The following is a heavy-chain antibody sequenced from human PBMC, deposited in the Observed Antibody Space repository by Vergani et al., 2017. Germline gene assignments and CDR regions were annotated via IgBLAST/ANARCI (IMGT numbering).Heavy chain of an antibody. CDR3: ASSWRFYYDFWSGYDY. D-gene: IGHD3-3*01. J-gene: IGHJ4*02. CDR1: GYTFTSYG. V-gene: IGHV1-18*01. CDR2: ISAYNGNT. Sequence: QVQLVQSGAEVKKPGASVKVSCKASGYTFTSYGISWVRQAPGQGLEWMGWISAYNGNTNYAQKLQGRVTMTTNTSTSTAYMELRSLRSDDTAVYYCASSWRFYYDFWSGYDYWGQGTLVTGSS.